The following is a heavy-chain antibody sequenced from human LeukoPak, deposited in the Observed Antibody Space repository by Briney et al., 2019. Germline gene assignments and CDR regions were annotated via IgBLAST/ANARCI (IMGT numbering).Heavy chain of an antibody. Sequence: SETLSLNCAVYGESFSGYYWSWIRQSPGKGLEWIGEINHSGSTNYNPSLKSRVTISVNTSKNQFSLKLTSVTAADTAVYYCASGDGLDYWGQGTLVTVSS. CDR3: ASGDGLDY. CDR2: INHSGST. V-gene: IGHV4-34*01. J-gene: IGHJ4*02. D-gene: IGHD2-8*01. CDR1: GESFSGYY.